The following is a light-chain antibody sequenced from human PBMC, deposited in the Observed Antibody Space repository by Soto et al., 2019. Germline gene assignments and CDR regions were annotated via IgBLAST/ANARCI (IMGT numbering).Light chain of an antibody. Sequence: DIVMTQSPDSLAVSLGERATINCKSSQSVLYSSNNKNYLAWYQQKSGQPPKLLIYWASTRESGVPDRFSGGGSGTDFTLTISSLQAEDVAVYYCQQYYSVPITFGQGTRLEIK. J-gene: IGKJ5*01. CDR1: QSVLYSSNNKNY. CDR3: QQYYSVPIT. V-gene: IGKV4-1*01. CDR2: WAS.